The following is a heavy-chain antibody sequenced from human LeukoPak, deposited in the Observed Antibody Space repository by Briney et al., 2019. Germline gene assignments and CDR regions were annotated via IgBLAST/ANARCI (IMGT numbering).Heavy chain of an antibody. J-gene: IGHJ5*02. CDR3: ASYYYGSGRTFDP. D-gene: IGHD3-10*01. Sequence: ASVKVSCKASGYTFTSYDINWVRQAPGQGLEWMGGIIPIFGTANYAQKFQGRVTITADKSTSTAYMELSSLRSDDTAVYYCASYYYGSGRTFDPWGQGTLVTVSS. V-gene: IGHV1-69*06. CDR2: IIPIFGTA. CDR1: GYTFTSYD.